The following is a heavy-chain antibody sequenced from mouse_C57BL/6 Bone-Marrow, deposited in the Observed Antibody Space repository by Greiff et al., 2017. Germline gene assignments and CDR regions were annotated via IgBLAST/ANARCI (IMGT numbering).Heavy chain of an antibody. D-gene: IGHD1-1*01. CDR3: VREFHGSSWFAY. V-gene: IGHV10-3*01. CDR1: GFTFNTYA. J-gene: IGHJ3*01. CDR2: IRSKSSNYAT. Sequence: EVQVVESGGGLVQPKGSLKLSCAASGFTFNTYAMHWVRQAPGKGLEWVARIRSKSSNYATYYADSVKDRFTISRDDSQSMLYLQMNNLKTEDTAMYYCVREFHGSSWFAYWGQGTLVTVSA.